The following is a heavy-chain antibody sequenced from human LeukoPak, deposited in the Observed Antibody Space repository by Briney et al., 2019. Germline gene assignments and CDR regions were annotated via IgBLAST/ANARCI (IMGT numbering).Heavy chain of an antibody. D-gene: IGHD3-3*01. J-gene: IGHJ4*02. Sequence: GASVKVSCKASGYTFTSYDINWVQQATGQGLEWMGWMNPNSGNTGYAQKFQGRVTITRNTSISTAYMELSSLRSEDTAVYYCARGRGSAYYDFWSGYVSLDYWGQGTLVTVSS. V-gene: IGHV1-8*03. CDR3: ARGRGSAYYDFWSGYVSLDY. CDR1: GYTFTSYD. CDR2: MNPNSGNT.